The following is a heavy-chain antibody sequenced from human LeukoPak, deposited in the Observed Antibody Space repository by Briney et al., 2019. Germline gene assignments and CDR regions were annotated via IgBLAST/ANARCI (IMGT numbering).Heavy chain of an antibody. CDR2: TYHSGST. CDR3: ARSASSSWYRKPYYYYMDV. J-gene: IGHJ6*03. CDR1: GYSISSGYY. Sequence: SETLSLTCAVSGYSISSGYYWGWIRQPPGKGLEWIGSTYHSGSTYYNPSLKSRVTISVDTSKNQFSLKLSSVTAADTAVYYCARSASSSWYRKPYYYYMDVWGKGTTVTVSS. D-gene: IGHD6-13*01. V-gene: IGHV4-38-2*01.